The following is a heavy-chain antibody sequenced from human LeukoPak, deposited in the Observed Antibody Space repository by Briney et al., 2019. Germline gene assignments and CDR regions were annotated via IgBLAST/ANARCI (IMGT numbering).Heavy chain of an antibody. V-gene: IGHV4-59*01. D-gene: IGHD2-2*01. CDR3: AREGYCSSSSCKNWLDP. CDR1: GGSLSSYY. Sequence: SETLSLTCTVSGGSLSSYYWSWIRQPPGKGLEWIGYIYYSGSTNYNPSLKSRVTMSVDTSKNQFSLKLTSVTAADTAVYYCAREGYCSSSSCKNWLDPWGQGTLVTVSS. J-gene: IGHJ5*02. CDR2: IYYSGST.